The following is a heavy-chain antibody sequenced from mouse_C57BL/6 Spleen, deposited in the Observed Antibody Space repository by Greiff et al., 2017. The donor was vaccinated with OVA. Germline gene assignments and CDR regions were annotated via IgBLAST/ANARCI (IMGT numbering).Heavy chain of an antibody. CDR1: GYAFSSSW. CDR3: AGGSSFDY. D-gene: IGHD1-1*01. CDR2: IYPGDGDT. Sequence: QVQLKESGPELVKPGASVKISCKASGYAFSSSWMNWVKQRPGKGLEWIGRIYPGDGDTNYNGKFTGKATLTADKSSSTAYMQLSSLTSEDSAVYFCAGGSSFDYWGQGTTLTVSS. V-gene: IGHV1-82*01. J-gene: IGHJ2*01.